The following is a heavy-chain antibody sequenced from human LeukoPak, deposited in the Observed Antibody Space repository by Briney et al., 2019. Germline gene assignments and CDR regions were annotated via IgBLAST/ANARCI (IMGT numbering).Heavy chain of an antibody. CDR2: MKGDGNKK. D-gene: IGHD6-13*01. J-gene: IGHJ4*02. CDR1: GFTLSNYW. Sequence: PGGSLRLSCAASGFTLSNYWMNWVRQAPGKGLEWVANMKGDGNKKNYVDSVKGRFTISRDNVKNSIYLQMNSLRADDTAVYYCARGRGIALWGQGTLVTVSS. V-gene: IGHV3-7*01. CDR3: ARGRGIAL.